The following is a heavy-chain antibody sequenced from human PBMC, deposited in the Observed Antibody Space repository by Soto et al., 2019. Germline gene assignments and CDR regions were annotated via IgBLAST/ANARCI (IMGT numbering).Heavy chain of an antibody. Sequence: QLQLQESGPGLVKPSETLSLTCTVSGGSISSSSYYWGWIRQPPGKGLEWIGSIYYSGSTYYNPSLKSRVTISVDTSKNQFSLKLSSVTAADTAVYYCARLFALGDGYNLAPFDYWGQGTLVTVSS. V-gene: IGHV4-39*01. CDR1: GGSISSSSYY. CDR3: ARLFALGDGYNLAPFDY. J-gene: IGHJ4*02. D-gene: IGHD5-12*01. CDR2: IYYSGST.